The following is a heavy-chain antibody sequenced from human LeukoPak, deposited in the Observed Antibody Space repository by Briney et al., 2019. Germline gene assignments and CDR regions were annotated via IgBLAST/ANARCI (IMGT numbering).Heavy chain of an antibody. CDR2: FDPEDGET. CDR3: ATDRVVGATVRYFQH. CDR1: GYTLTELS. V-gene: IGHV1-24*01. Sequence: ASVKVSCKVSGYTLTELSMHWVRQAPGKGLEWMGGFDPEDGETIYAQKFQGRVTMTGDTSTDTAYMELSSLRSEDTAVYYCATDRVVGATVRYFQHWGQGTLVTVSS. J-gene: IGHJ1*01. D-gene: IGHD1-26*01.